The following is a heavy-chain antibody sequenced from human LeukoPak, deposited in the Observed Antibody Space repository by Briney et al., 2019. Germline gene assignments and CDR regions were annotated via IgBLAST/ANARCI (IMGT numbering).Heavy chain of an antibody. J-gene: IGHJ4*02. CDR1: GFIFKNYW. D-gene: IGHD4-11*01. Sequence: GGSQRLSCAASGFIFKNYWMSWVRQAPGKGLEWVANIKEDGSETYYVDSVKGRFTISRDNAKNSVYLQLDGLRTDDTAIYYCARDPPTNRDSSNYGNWGQGTLVTVSS. CDR3: ARDPPTNRDSSNYGN. CDR2: IKEDGSET. V-gene: IGHV3-7*01.